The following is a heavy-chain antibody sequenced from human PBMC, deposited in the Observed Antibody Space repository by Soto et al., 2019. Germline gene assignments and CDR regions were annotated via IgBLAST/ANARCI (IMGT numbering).Heavy chain of an antibody. CDR1: GGSISSSSYY. CDR3: ARHLRPYGSGGYKKYYYYGMEV. D-gene: IGHD3-10*01. V-gene: IGHV4-39*01. J-gene: IGHJ6*01. CDR2: IYYSGST. Sequence: PSETLSLTCTVSGGSISSSSYYWGWIRQPPGKGLEWIGSIYYSGSTCYNPSLKSRVTISVDTSKNQFSLKLSSVTAADTAVYYCARHLRPYGSGGYKKYYYYGMEVMGQGNRGAFSS.